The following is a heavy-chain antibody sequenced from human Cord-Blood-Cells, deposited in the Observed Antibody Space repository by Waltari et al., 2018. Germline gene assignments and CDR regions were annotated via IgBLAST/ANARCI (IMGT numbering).Heavy chain of an antibody. CDR2: INHSGST. CDR1: GGSFSGYY. D-gene: IGHD2-15*01. Sequence: QVQLQQWGAGLLKPSETLSLTCAVYGGSFSGYYWSWIRQPPGKGLEWIGEINHSGSTNTHPSLKSRVTISVDTSKNQFSLKLSSVTAADTSVYYCAGGVVVAATPIRWFDPWGQGTLVTVSS. CDR3: AGGVVVAATPIRWFDP. V-gene: IGHV4-34*01. J-gene: IGHJ5*02.